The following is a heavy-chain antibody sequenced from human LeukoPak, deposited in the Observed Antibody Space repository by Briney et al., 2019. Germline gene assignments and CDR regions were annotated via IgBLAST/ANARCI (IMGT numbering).Heavy chain of an antibody. Sequence: GGSLRLSCAASGFTFSSYAIHWVRQAPGKGLEWVAVISYDGSNKYYADSVKGRFTISRDNSKNTLYLQMNSLRAEDTAVYYCARVPLLRYYYDSSGYYYAGYYGMDVWGQGTTVTVSS. CDR3: ARVPLLRYYYDSSGYYYAGYYGMDV. CDR1: GFTFSSYA. CDR2: ISYDGSNK. V-gene: IGHV3-30-3*01. D-gene: IGHD3-22*01. J-gene: IGHJ6*02.